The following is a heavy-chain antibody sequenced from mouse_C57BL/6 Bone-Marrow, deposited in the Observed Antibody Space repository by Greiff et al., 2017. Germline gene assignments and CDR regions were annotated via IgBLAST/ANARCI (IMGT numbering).Heavy chain of an antibody. CDR2: IYPGSGST. D-gene: IGHD6-1*01. J-gene: IGHJ4*01. Sequence: QVQLKQSGAELVKPGASVKMSCTASGFTFTSYSITWVKQRPGQGLEWIGDIYPGSGSTNYNEKFKGKATLTVDTSSSTAYMQLSSLTSEDSAVYYCAPRPPYAMDYWGQGTSVTVSS. CDR1: GFTFTSYS. V-gene: IGHV1-55*01. CDR3: APRPPYAMDY.